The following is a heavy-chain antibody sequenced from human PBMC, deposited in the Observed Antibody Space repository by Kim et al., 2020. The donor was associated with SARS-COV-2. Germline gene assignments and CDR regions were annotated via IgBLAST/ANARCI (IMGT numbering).Heavy chain of an antibody. V-gene: IGHV4-39*01. D-gene: IGHD1-26*01. Sequence: YSNPSLKSRVTISVDTSKNQFSLKLSSVTAADTAVYYCARPTVVGLLMDVWGQGTTVTVSS. CDR3: ARPTVVGLLMDV. J-gene: IGHJ6*02.